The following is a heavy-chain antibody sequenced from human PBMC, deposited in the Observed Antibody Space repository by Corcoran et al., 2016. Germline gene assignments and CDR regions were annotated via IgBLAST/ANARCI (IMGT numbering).Heavy chain of an antibody. D-gene: IGHD6-19*01. CDR3: ARSYSSGWYYFDD. CDR2: IDWDDDK. V-gene: IGHV2-70*01. CDR1: GFSLSTSGLC. J-gene: IGHJ4*02. Sequence: QVTLRESVPALVKPTQTLTLTCTFSGFSLSTSGLCVSWIRQPPGKAMEWLALIDWDDDKYYSTSLKTRLTISKDTSKNQVVLTMTNMDPVDTATYYCARSYSSGWYYFDDWGQGTLVTVSA.